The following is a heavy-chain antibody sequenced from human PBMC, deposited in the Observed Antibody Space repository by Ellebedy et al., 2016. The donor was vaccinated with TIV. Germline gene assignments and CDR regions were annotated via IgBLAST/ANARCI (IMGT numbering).Heavy chain of an antibody. V-gene: IGHV1-24*01. Sequence: ASVKVSCXVSGYTLTELSMHWVRQAPGKGLEWMGGFDPEDGETIYAQKFQGRVTMTEDTSTDTAYMELSSLRSEDTAVYYCATDGLEVELELRPYGMDVWGQGTTVTVSS. J-gene: IGHJ6*02. CDR1: GYTLTELS. CDR2: FDPEDGET. D-gene: IGHD1-7*01. CDR3: ATDGLEVELELRPYGMDV.